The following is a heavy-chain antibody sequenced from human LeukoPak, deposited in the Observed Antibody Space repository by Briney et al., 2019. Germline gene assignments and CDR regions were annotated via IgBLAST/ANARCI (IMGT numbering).Heavy chain of an antibody. CDR2: ISYDGSNK. Sequence: GGSLRLSCAASGFTFSSYAMHWVRQAPGKGLEWVAVISYDGSNKYYADSVKGRFTISRDNSKNTLYLQMNSLRAEDTAVYYCARDRLGGTRPRPLRSAFGYWGQGTLVTVSS. CDR3: ARDRLGGTRPRPLRSAFGY. V-gene: IGHV3-30-3*01. CDR1: GFTFSSYA. D-gene: IGHD4-17*01. J-gene: IGHJ4*02.